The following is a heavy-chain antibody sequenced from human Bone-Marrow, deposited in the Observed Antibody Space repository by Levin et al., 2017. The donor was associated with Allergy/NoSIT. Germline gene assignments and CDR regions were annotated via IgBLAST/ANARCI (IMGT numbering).Heavy chain of an antibody. Sequence: GESLKISCAASGFTVRNHYMTWVRQAPGKGLEWVSLIYSADKTFYADSVQGRFTIYRDNSKNTLYLHMNSLRVEDTALYFCARDRGTTGLDWGQGTLVTVSS. D-gene: IGHD4-17*01. CDR1: GFTVRNHY. V-gene: IGHV3-66*02. CDR2: IYSADKT. CDR3: ARDRGTTGLD. J-gene: IGHJ4*02.